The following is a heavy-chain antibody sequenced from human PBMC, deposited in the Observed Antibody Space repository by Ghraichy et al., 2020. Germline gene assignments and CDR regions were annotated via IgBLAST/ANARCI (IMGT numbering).Heavy chain of an antibody. J-gene: IGHJ6*02. CDR2: IRSHNGDT. D-gene: IGHD2-15*01. Sequence: ASVKVSCKPSGYTFTSYGISWVRQAPGQGLEWMGWIRSHNGDTSYAQKFEGRVTMTTDTSTSTVYMELRSLRSDDTAVYYCAREVGVIFPHYYGMDAWGQGTTVTVSS. V-gene: IGHV1-18*01. CDR3: AREVGVIFPHYYGMDA. CDR1: GYTFTSYG.